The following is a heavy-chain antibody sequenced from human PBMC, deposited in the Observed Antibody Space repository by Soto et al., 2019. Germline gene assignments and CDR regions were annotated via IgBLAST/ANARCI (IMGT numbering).Heavy chain of an antibody. Sequence: ASVKVPCKASGYTFTDYYIHWVRQAPGQGLEWMAWINPNSGATNSAQRFQGWVTMTRDTSISTAYMELTRLKSDDTAVYYCARSELAVSSNGMDVWGQGTTVTVSS. CDR2: INPNSGAT. CDR1: GYTFTDYY. J-gene: IGHJ6*02. D-gene: IGHD6-19*01. CDR3: ARSELAVSSNGMDV. V-gene: IGHV1-2*04.